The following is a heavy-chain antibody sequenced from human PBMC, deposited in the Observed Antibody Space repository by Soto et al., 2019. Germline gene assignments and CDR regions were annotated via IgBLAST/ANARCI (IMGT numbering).Heavy chain of an antibody. J-gene: IGHJ5*02. CDR2: INPKTGVT. V-gene: IGHV1-2*07. CDR1: GCTLTGYY. Sequence: GASVKVSCKDSGCTLTGYYMHWLRHDHGQGLEWLRWINPKTGVTKYAHDFQCRVTMIREASIRITYMXMSRLRSGDTGVYYGARGGYLMLNGFEAWEQGTLVTVFS. D-gene: IGHD2-8*01. CDR3: ARGGYLMLNGFEA.